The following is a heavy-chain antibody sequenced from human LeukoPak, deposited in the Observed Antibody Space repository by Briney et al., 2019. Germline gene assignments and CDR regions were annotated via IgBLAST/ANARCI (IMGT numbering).Heavy chain of an antibody. CDR2: ILPTFGTA. Sequence: SVKVSCKASGGTFSSYAISWVRQAPGQGLEWMGGILPTFGTANYAQKFQGRVTITADESTSTAYMELSSLRSEDTAVYYRARLAITAVTTSHYWGQGTLVTVSS. J-gene: IGHJ4*02. CDR1: GGTFSSYA. D-gene: IGHD4-17*01. V-gene: IGHV1-69*13. CDR3: ARLAITAVTTSHY.